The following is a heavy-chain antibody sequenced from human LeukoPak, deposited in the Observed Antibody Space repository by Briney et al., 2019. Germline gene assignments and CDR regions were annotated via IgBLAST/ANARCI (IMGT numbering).Heavy chain of an antibody. V-gene: IGHV4-30-2*01. D-gene: IGHD6-13*01. CDR2: IYHSGST. CDR1: GGSISSGGYS. CDR3: ARSSVAAAGYFDY. J-gene: IGHJ4*02. Sequence: SETLSLTCAVSGGSISSGGYSWSWIRQPPGKGLEWIGYIYHSGSTYYNPSLKSRVTISVDRSKNQFSLKLSSVTAADTAVHYCARSSVAAAGYFDYWGQGTLVTVSS.